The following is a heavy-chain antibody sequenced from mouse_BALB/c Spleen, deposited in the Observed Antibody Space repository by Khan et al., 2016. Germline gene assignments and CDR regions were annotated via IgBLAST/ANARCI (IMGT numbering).Heavy chain of an antibody. J-gene: IGHJ3*01. Sequence: EVKLLESGGGLVQPGGSLKLSCAASGFDFSRYWMSWVRQAPGKGLEWIGEINPDSSTINYTPSLKDKFIISSDNAKNTLYLQMSKVRSEDTALYYCARAGDYGYLAYWGQGTLVTVSA. CDR3: ARAGDYGYLAY. CDR2: INPDSSTI. V-gene: IGHV4-1*02. D-gene: IGHD1-1*01. CDR1: GFDFSRYW.